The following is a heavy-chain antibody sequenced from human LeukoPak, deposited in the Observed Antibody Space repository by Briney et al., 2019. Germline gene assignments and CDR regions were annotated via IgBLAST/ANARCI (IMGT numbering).Heavy chain of an antibody. D-gene: IGHD1-26*01. Sequence: KPSETLSLTCTVSGGSLSSHYWSSIRPPPGEGLEWIVYISYSGNTNYNPSLKSRVTISVDTSKKQFSLRLRSVTAADTAVYYCAKSDCGRYRGLIYDGGQGSPLTLPS. CDR3: AKSDCGRYRGLIYD. J-gene: IGHJ4*02. V-gene: IGHV4-59*08. CDR1: GGSLSSHY. CDR2: ISYSGNT.